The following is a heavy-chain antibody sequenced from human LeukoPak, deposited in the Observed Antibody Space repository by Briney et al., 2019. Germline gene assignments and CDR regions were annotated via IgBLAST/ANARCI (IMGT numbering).Heavy chain of an antibody. CDR1: GFTFSSYA. V-gene: IGHV3-23*01. Sequence: GGSLRLSCAASGFTFSSYAMSWVRQAPGKGLEWVSAISGSGGSTYYADSVKGRFTISRDNSKNTLYLQMNSLRAEDTAVYYCAKDSDSSGWYAYYFDYWGQGTLVTVSS. CDR2: ISGSGGST. D-gene: IGHD6-19*01. J-gene: IGHJ4*02. CDR3: AKDSDSSGWYAYYFDY.